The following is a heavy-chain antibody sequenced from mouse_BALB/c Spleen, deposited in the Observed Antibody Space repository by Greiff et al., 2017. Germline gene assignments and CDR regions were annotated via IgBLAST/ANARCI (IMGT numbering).Heavy chain of an antibody. CDR2: INPYNGAT. Sequence: EVQLQQSGPELVKPGASVKISCKASGYSFTGYYMHWVKQSHVKSLEWIGRINPYNGATSYNQNFKDKASLTVDKSSSTAYMELHSLTSEDSAVYYCARGLIYYYGTYLDYWGQGTTLTVSS. J-gene: IGHJ2*01. CDR1: GYSFTGYY. V-gene: IGHV1-31*01. CDR3: ARGLIYYYGTYLDY. D-gene: IGHD1-1*01.